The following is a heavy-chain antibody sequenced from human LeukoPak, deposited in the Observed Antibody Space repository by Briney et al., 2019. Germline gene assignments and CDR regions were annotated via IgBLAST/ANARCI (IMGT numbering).Heavy chain of an antibody. CDR3: ARQQQLVRLTDY. CDR2: ISYDGSNK. D-gene: IGHD6-13*01. J-gene: IGHJ4*02. CDR1: GFTFSSYG. Sequence: GGSLRLSCAASGFTFSSYGMHWVRQAPGKGLEWVAVISYDGSNKYYADSVKGRFTISRDNSKNTLYLQMNSLRAEDTAVYYCARQQQLVRLTDYWGQGTLVTVSS. V-gene: IGHV3-30*03.